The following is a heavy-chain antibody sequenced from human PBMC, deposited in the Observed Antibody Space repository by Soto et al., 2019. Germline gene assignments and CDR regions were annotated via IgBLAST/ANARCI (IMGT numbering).Heavy chain of an antibody. V-gene: IGHV1-69*06. J-gene: IGHJ6*02. Sequence: GASVKVSCKASGGIFSSHAITWVRQAPGQGLEWMGGIVPIFGTANYAQQFQGRVTITADKSTSTAYLELSSLTSEDTAVYYCASDIVVVVADPDDYYYGMDVWGQGTTVTFSS. CDR1: GGIFSSHA. D-gene: IGHD2-15*01. CDR2: IVPIFGTA. CDR3: ASDIVVVVADPDDYYYGMDV.